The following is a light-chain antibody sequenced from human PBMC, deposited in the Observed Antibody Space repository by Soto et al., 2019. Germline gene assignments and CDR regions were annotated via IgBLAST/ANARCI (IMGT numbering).Light chain of an antibody. J-gene: IGKJ4*01. Sequence: DVHLTQSPSFLSASVGDRVTITCRPSQAIHNNMDWYQQKPGKPPKLLIYEASTLDRGVPSRVSGRRSGTQFTLTINSLQPEDFATYYCQQVKTYPRTFGGGTKVEIK. CDR3: QQVKTYPRT. V-gene: IGKV1-9*01. CDR1: QAIHNN. CDR2: EAS.